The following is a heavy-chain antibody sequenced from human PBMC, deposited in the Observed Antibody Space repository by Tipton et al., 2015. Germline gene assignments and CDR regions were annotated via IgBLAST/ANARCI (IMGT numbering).Heavy chain of an antibody. Sequence: TLSLTCTVSGDSISSGGYYWSWSRQHPGKGLEWLGYSYYSGSTYYNPSLKSRLTISVVMSKNQFSLKLSSVTAADTAVYYCARVPFDYFDYWGQGILVTVSS. CDR1: GDSISSGGYY. CDR2: SYYSGST. V-gene: IGHV4-31*03. J-gene: IGHJ4*02. CDR3: ARVPFDYFDY.